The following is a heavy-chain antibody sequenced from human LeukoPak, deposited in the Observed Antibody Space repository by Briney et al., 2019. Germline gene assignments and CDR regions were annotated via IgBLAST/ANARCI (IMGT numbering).Heavy chain of an antibody. J-gene: IGHJ5*02. CDR2: IYYSGDT. V-gene: IGHV4-59*01. D-gene: IGHD3-10*01. Sequence: SETLSLTCTVSGGSISSYYWSWIRQPPGKGLEWIGYIYYSGDTNYNPSLQSRVTVSVDTSKNQFSLKLTPVTAADTAVYYCVRGPYGSGISNWFDPWGQGTLVIVSS. CDR3: VRGPYGSGISNWFDP. CDR1: GGSISSYY.